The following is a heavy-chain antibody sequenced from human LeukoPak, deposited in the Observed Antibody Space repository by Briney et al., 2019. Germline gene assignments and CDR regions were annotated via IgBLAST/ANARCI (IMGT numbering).Heavy chain of an antibody. Sequence: SETLCLNCTVSGGSIVSSSNYWVWIRQPPVKGVEWIGNIFDTGNTYYNPSLTSRVTISVDTSKNQFSLHLASVTAADTVVYYCARVGVFGYCTRDSCHSPLDYWGQGTLVTVSS. CDR3: ARVGVFGYCTRDSCHSPLDY. CDR2: IFDTGNT. CDR1: GGSIVSSSNY. D-gene: IGHD2-15*01. V-gene: IGHV4-39*07. J-gene: IGHJ4*02.